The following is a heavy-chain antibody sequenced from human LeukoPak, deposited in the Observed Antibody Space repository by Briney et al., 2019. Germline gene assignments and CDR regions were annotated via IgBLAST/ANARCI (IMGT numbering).Heavy chain of an antibody. CDR1: GFTFSSYS. CDR3: AREHFIAAAAVDY. CDR2: ISSSSSYI. Sequence: GGSLRLSCAASGFTFSSYSMNWVRQAPGKGLGWVSSISSSSSYIYYADSVKGRFTISRDNAKNSLYLQMNSLRAEDTAVYYCAREHFIAAAAVDYWGQGTLVTVSS. D-gene: IGHD6-13*01. V-gene: IGHV3-21*01. J-gene: IGHJ4*02.